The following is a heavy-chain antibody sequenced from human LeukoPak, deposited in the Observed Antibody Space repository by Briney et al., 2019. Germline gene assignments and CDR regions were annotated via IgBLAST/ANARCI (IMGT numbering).Heavy chain of an antibody. V-gene: IGHV3-48*01. D-gene: IGHD3-22*01. CDR2: SSSSSSTI. J-gene: IGHJ4*02. CDR3: ARDAVWGYYDSSGYYPLDY. CDR1: AFTFSSYG. Sequence: PGGSLSLSCAAAAFTFSSYGMHWVRQATGKGLEWVAYSSSSSSTIYYADSVKGRFTISRDNAKNSLYLQMNSLRAEDTAVYYCARDAVWGYYDSSGYYPLDYWGQGTLVTVSS.